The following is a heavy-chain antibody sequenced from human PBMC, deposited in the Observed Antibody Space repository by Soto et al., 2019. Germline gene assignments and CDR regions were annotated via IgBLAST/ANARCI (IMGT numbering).Heavy chain of an antibody. J-gene: IGHJ4*02. CDR1: GFTFSSYA. V-gene: IGHV3-23*02. CDR2: ISGSGGST. CDR3: AKEYDYVWGSYRYQSQEFDY. Sequence: GGSLRLSCAASGFTFSSYAMSWVRQAPGKGLEWVSAISGSGGSTNYGDPVKGRFTISKDKSKNTLYLQINSLRAEDTAVYYCAKEYDYVWGSYRYQSQEFDYWGQGTLVTVSS. D-gene: IGHD3-16*02.